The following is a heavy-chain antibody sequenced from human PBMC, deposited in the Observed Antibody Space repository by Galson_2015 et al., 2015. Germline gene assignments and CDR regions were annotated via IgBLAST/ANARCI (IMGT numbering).Heavy chain of an antibody. Sequence: SVKVSCKASGYTFTSYYMHWVRQAPGQGLEWMGIINPSGGSTSYAQKFQGRVTMTRDTSTSTVYMELSSLRSEDTAVYYCAREGAIVGYQLLFYWFDPWGQGTLVTVSS. CDR3: AREGAIVGYQLLFYWFDP. CDR2: INPSGGST. D-gene: IGHD2-2*01. CDR1: GYTFTSYY. V-gene: IGHV1-46*01. J-gene: IGHJ5*02.